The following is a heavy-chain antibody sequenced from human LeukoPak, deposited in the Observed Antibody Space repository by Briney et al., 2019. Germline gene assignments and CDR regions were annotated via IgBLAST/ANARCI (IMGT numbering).Heavy chain of an antibody. Sequence: GGSLRLSCAASGFTVSSNYMSWVRQAPGKGLEWVSVIYSGGSTYYADSVKGRFTISRHNSKNTLYLQMNSLRAEDTAVYYCARGYCSSTSCYTRNDASDIWGQGTMVTVSS. CDR2: IYSGGST. CDR3: ARGYCSSTSCYTRNDASDI. D-gene: IGHD2-2*02. CDR1: GFTVSSNY. V-gene: IGHV3-53*04. J-gene: IGHJ3*02.